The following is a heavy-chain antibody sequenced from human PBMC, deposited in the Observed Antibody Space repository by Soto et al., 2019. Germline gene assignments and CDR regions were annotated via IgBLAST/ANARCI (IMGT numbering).Heavy chain of an antibody. CDR3: AREVPDYDFWSGYYKPYYFDY. Sequence: QVQLVQSGAEVKKPGSSVKVSCKASGGTFSSYAISWVRQAPGQGLEWMGGILPIFGTANYAQKFQGRVTITADESTSTAYMELSSLRSEDTAVYYCAREVPDYDFWSGYYKPYYFDYWGQGTLVTVSS. CDR2: ILPIFGTA. V-gene: IGHV1-69*01. J-gene: IGHJ4*02. CDR1: GGTFSSYA. D-gene: IGHD3-3*01.